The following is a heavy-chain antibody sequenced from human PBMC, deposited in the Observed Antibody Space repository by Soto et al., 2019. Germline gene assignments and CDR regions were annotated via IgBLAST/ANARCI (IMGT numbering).Heavy chain of an antibody. Sequence: LGESLKISCKGSGYTFTSDWIGWVRQMPGKGLEWMGIIYPGDSDTRYSPSFQGQVTISADKSTSTAYLQWSSLKASDTAMYYCARVSVYTGGYLDYWGQGTLVTVSS. J-gene: IGHJ4*02. D-gene: IGHD7-27*01. CDR2: IYPGDSDT. V-gene: IGHV5-51*01. CDR1: GYTFTSDW. CDR3: ARVSVYTGGYLDY.